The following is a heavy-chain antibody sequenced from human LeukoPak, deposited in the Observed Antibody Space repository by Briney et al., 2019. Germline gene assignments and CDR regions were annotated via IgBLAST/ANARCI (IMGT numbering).Heavy chain of an antibody. CDR1: GFIVSSYG. D-gene: IGHD6-25*01. J-gene: IGHJ5*02. CDR2: IYTTGVT. Sequence: GGSLRLSCAASGFIVSSYGLSWIRQAPGKGPEWVSLIYTTGVTDYADSVQGRFTISRDNSRNTVYLQMNNLRVEDTAIYHCVRDRAAGRAWVVFDPWGQGTLVTVSS. CDR3: VRDRAAGRAWVVFDP. V-gene: IGHV3-66*03.